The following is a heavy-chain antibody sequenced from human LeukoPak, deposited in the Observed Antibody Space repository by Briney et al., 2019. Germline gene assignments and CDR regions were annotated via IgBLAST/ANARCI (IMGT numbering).Heavy chain of an antibody. D-gene: IGHD3-10*01. J-gene: IGHJ4*02. CDR3: TRGHPGEFDY. CDR2: INTDGST. V-gene: IGHV3-74*01. CDR1: GFAFGHYR. Sequence: GGSLTLSCAASGFAFGHYRMHWVRQAPGKGLVWVSTINTDGSTTYADSVQGRFTVSRDNAKNTLFLQMYSLRVEDTAVYSCTRGHPGEFDYWGQGTLVTVSS.